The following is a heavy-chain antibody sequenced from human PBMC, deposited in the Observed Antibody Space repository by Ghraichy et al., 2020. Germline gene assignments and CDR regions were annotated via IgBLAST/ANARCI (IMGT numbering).Heavy chain of an antibody. CDR1: GFTFSTYA. CDR2: IGGNGVTT. V-gene: IGHV3-23*01. Sequence: GGSLRLSCAASGFTFSTYAMTWVRQAPGKGLEWVAAIGGNGVTTYYADSVKGRFTLSRDNSKNTLYLQMDSLRAEDTAVYYCARGTRDHPSGYYSDYWGQGTLVIVSS. J-gene: IGHJ4*02. D-gene: IGHD1-14*01. CDR3: ARGTRDHPSGYYSDY.